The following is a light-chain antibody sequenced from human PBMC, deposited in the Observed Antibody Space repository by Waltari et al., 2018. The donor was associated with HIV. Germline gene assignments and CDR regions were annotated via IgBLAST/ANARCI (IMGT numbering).Light chain of an antibody. CDR3: QSADSSGTYVV. CDR2: KDV. J-gene: IGLJ2*01. V-gene: IGLV3-25*03. Sequence: SYELTQPPSVSVSPGQTARITCSGDALPKQYAYWYQQKPGQDPVLVIYKDVGRPSGIPERFSGSSSGTTVTLTISGVQAEDEADYYCQSADSSGTYVVFGGGTKLTVL. CDR1: ALPKQY.